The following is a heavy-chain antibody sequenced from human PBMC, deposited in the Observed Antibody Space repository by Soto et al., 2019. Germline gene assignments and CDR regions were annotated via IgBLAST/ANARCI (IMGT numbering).Heavy chain of an antibody. V-gene: IGHV1-3*01. J-gene: IGHJ3*02. CDR1: GYTFTSYA. D-gene: IGHD3-16*01. Sequence: ASVKVSCKASGYTFTSYAMHWVRQAPGQRLEWMGWINAGNGNTKYSQKFQGRVTMTTYTSASTAYMELRSLRSDDTAVYYCARVDMITFGGGDAFDIWGQGTMVTVSS. CDR2: INAGNGNT. CDR3: ARVDMITFGGGDAFDI.